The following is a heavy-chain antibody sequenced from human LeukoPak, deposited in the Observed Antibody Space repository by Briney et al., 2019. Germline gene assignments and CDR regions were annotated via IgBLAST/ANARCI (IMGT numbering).Heavy chain of an antibody. V-gene: IGHV1-18*01. J-gene: IGHJ4*02. D-gene: IGHD3-10*01. CDR3: ARESAGYYFDY. Sequence: ASVKVSCKASDYTFTTYGLSWVRQAPGQGLEWVGWINPYNGNTNYAQKFQGRVTITTDTSTSTAYMVLRSLRSDDTAVYYCARESAGYYFDYWGQGSLVIVSS. CDR2: INPYNGNT. CDR1: DYTFTTYG.